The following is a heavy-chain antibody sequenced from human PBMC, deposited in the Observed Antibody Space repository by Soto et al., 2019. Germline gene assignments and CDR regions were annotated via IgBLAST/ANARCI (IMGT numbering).Heavy chain of an antibody. V-gene: IGHV4-59*01. CDR3: ARVYHDYGDHEGNYYYYYYMDV. Sequence: SETLSLTCTVSGGSISSYYWSWIRQPPGKGLEWIGYIYYSGSTNYNPSLKSRVTISVDTSKNQFSLKLSSVTAADTAVYYCARVYHDYGDHEGNYYYYYYMDVWGKGTTVTVSS. J-gene: IGHJ6*03. CDR1: GGSISSYY. D-gene: IGHD4-17*01. CDR2: IYYSGST.